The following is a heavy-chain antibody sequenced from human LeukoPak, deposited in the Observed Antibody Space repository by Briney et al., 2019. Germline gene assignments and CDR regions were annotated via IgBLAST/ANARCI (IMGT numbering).Heavy chain of an antibody. CDR2: MNPNSGNT. Sequence: ASVKVSCKASGYTFTSYDINWVRQATGQGLEWMGWMNPNSGNTGYAQKFQGRVTMTRNTSISTAYMELSSLRSEDTAVYYCARVIAVAGTNFDYWGQGTVVTVSS. CDR1: GYTFTSYD. J-gene: IGHJ4*02. V-gene: IGHV1-8*01. CDR3: ARVIAVAGTNFDY. D-gene: IGHD6-19*01.